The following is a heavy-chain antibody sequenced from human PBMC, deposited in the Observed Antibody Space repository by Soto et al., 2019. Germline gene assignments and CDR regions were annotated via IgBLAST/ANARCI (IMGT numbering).Heavy chain of an antibody. Sequence: PSETLSVTCAVYGGSFSGYYWSWIRQPPGKGLEWIGEINHSGSTNYNPSLKSRVTISVDTSKNQFSLKLSSVTAADTAVYYCAATKGIAAAGANYYYGMDVWGQGTTVT. V-gene: IGHV4-34*01. D-gene: IGHD6-13*01. CDR3: AATKGIAAAGANYYYGMDV. J-gene: IGHJ6*02. CDR1: GGSFSGYY. CDR2: INHSGST.